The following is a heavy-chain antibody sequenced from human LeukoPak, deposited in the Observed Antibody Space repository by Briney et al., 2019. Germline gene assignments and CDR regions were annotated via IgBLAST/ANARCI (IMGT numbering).Heavy chain of an antibody. CDR2: IYHSGST. Sequence: PSETLSLTCTVSGGSISSGGYSWSWIRQPPGKGLEWIGYIYHSGSTYYNPPLKSRVTISVDRSKNQFSLKLSSVTAADTAVYYCARTVEMATIFDYWGQGTLVTVSS. D-gene: IGHD5-24*01. J-gene: IGHJ4*02. V-gene: IGHV4-30-2*01. CDR3: ARTVEMATIFDY. CDR1: GGSISSGGYS.